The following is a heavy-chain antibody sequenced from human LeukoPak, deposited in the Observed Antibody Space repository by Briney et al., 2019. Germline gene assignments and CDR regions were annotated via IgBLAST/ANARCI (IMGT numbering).Heavy chain of an antibody. D-gene: IGHD3-10*01. CDR3: ARDREWFGEPSFDY. V-gene: IGHV3-21*01. J-gene: IGHJ4*02. Sequence: GGSLRLSCAASGFTFSSYSMSWVRQAPGQGLEWVSSISSSSSYIYYADSVKGRFTISRDNAKNSLYLQMNSLRAEDTAVYYCARDREWFGEPSFDYWGQGTLVTVSS. CDR1: GFTFSSYS. CDR2: ISSSSSYI.